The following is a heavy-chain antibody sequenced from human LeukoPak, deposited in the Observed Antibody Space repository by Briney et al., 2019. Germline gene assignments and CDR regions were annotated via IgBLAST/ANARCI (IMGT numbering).Heavy chain of an antibody. J-gene: IGHJ3*02. CDR2: MNPNSGNT. V-gene: IGHV1-8*01. CDR3: ARDLSKINDAFDI. Sequence: ASVKVSCKASGYTFTSYDINWVRQATGQGLEWMGWMNPNSGNTGYAQKFQGRVTMTRNTSISTAYMELSSLRSEDTAVYYCARDLSKINDAFDIWGQGTMVTVSS. CDR1: GYTFTSYD. D-gene: IGHD5/OR15-5a*01.